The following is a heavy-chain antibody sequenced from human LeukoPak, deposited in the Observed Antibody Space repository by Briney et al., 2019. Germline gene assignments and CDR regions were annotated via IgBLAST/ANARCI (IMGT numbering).Heavy chain of an antibody. CDR1: GYTFTSYG. J-gene: IGHJ4*02. Sequence: ASVKVSCKASGYTFTSYGISWVRQAPGQGLEWMGWISAYNGNTNYAQKLQGRVTMTTDTSTSTAYMELRSLRSDDTAVYYCARDPDILTGYDNFDYWGQGTLVTVSS. D-gene: IGHD3-9*01. CDR3: ARDPDILTGYDNFDY. CDR2: ISAYNGNT. V-gene: IGHV1-18*04.